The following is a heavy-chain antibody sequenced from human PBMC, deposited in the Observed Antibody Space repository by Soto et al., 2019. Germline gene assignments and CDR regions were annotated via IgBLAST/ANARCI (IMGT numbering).Heavy chain of an antibody. J-gene: IGHJ4*02. CDR1: GFIFSNFA. CDR3: VKHQVSLVRGISPFDY. V-gene: IGHV3-30-3*01. Sequence: GVSLRLSCVGSGFIFSNFAMHWVRQTPGKGLEWVALISNDGSKIFYTDSVKDRFTISRDNSKNTVYLQMNSLRAEDTAVYYCVKHQVSLVRGISPFDYWGQGALVTVS. D-gene: IGHD3-10*01. CDR2: ISNDGSKI.